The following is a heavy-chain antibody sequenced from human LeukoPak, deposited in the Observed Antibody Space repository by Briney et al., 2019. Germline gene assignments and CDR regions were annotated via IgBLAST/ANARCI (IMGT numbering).Heavy chain of an antibody. CDR3: ARGGVRGVKPDY. CDR2: IYYSGST. V-gene: IGHV4-59*11. J-gene: IGHJ4*02. D-gene: IGHD3-10*01. Sequence: SETLSLTCTVFGGSISGHYWSWIRQPPEKGLEWIGYIYYSGSTDYNPSLKSQVTISVDTSKSHLSLNLRSVTAADTAVYYCARGGVRGVKPDYWGQRTQVTDCS. CDR1: GGSISGHY.